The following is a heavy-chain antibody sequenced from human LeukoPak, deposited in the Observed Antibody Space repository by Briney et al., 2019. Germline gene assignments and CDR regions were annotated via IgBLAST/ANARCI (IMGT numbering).Heavy chain of an antibody. V-gene: IGHV1-18*01. D-gene: IGHD3-16*01. CDR3: ARATGTWGHDGFDI. CDR2: ISGSSSNT. J-gene: IGHJ3*02. CDR1: GYTFMSHG. Sequence: GASVKVSCKAYGYTFMSHGISWVRQAPGQGLEWMGWISGSSSNTNYAQGLQGRVTMTTDTSTTTAYMELRSLRSDDTAVYYCARATGTWGHDGFDIWGQGTMVTVSS.